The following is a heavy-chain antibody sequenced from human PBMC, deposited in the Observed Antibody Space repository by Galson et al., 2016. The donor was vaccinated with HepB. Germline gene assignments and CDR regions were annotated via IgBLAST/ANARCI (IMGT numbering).Heavy chain of an antibody. D-gene: IGHD1-26*01. J-gene: IGHJ5*02. CDR1: GYSFSSYG. V-gene: IGHV1-18*01. CDR2: ISPYNDNT. CDR3: ASYSGRLLFDL. Sequence: SVKVSCKASGYSFSSYGITWVRQAPGQGLEWVGWISPYNDNTNYAQKFQGRVTMTTDTSTSTAYMELRRLKSDDTAVYFCASYSGRLLFDLWGQGTLVTVSS.